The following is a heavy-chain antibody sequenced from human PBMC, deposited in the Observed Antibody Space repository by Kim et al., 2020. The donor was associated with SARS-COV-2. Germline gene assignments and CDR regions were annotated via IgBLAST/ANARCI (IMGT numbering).Heavy chain of an antibody. CDR3: ARDRYCSSTSCYGYYYGMDV. J-gene: IGHJ6*02. CDR2: IYTSGST. D-gene: IGHD2-2*01. CDR1: GGSISSYY. Sequence: SETLSLTCTVSGGSISSYYWSWIRQPAGKGLEWIGRIYTSGSTNYNPSLKSRVTMSVDTSKNQFSLKLSSVTAADTAVYYCARDRYCSSTSCYGYYYGMDVWGQGTTVTVSS. V-gene: IGHV4-4*07.